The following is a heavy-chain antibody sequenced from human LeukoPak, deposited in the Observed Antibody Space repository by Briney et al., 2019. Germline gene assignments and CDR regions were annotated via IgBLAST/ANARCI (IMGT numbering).Heavy chain of an antibody. CDR1: GFTFSSYA. V-gene: IGHV3-23*01. CDR2: ISGSGDST. J-gene: IGHJ6*02. Sequence: GCSLRLSCAASGFTFSSYAMSWVRQAPATGLECVSAISGSGDSTYYADSVKGRFTISRDNSKNALYLQMNSLRAEDTAVYYCAKSLAGYYYYGMDVWGQGTTVTVSS. CDR3: AKSLAGYYYYGMDV.